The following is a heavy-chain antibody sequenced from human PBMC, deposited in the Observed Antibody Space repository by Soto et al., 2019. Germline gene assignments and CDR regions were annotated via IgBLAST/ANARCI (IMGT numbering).Heavy chain of an antibody. CDR1: GGIFSTYA. J-gene: IGHJ4*02. Sequence: QVQLVQSGAEVKKPGSSVKVSCKASGGIFSTYAISWLRQAPGQGLEWMGGIIPLFGTPNYAQRFQGRVTITADESTSNAYMELSRLRSEDTAVYYCARDRDDYGSGNYYNRIDFWGQGTLVTVSS. CDR3: ARDRDDYGSGNYYNRIDF. V-gene: IGHV1-69*01. D-gene: IGHD3-10*01. CDR2: IIPLFGTP.